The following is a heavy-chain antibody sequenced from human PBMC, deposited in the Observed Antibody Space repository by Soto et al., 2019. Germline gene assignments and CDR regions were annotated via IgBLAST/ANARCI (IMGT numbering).Heavy chain of an antibody. V-gene: IGHV3-23*01. J-gene: IGHJ4*02. Sequence: EVQLLESGGGLVQPGGSLRLSCAASGFTFSSYAMRWVRQAPGRGLEWVSAISGSGGSTYYADSVKGRFTISRDNSKNTLYLQMNSLRAEHTAVYYCARRGSGSYYDHWGQGTLLTVSS. CDR2: ISGSGGST. CDR3: ARRGSGSYYDH. D-gene: IGHD1-26*01. CDR1: GFTFSSYA.